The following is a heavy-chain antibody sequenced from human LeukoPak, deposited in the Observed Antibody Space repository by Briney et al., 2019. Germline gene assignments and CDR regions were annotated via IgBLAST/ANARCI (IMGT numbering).Heavy chain of an antibody. CDR1: GFTFSSSA. V-gene: IGHV3-23*01. D-gene: IGHD5-24*01. CDR3: AKDIQLST. J-gene: IGHJ3*01. CDR2: IASSGGST. Sequence: GGSLRLSCAASGFTFSSSAMTWVRQAPGKGLEWVSLIASSGGSTYYADSVKGRFTISRDNSKNTLSLQMNSLRVEDTAIYYCAKDIQLSTWGVGAMVTVSS.